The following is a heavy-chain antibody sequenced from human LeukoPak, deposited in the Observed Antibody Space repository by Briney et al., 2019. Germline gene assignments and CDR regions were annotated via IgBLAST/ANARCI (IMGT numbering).Heavy chain of an antibody. D-gene: IGHD7-27*01. CDR2: ISGGSSFT. J-gene: IGHJ3*02. CDR1: GFSFSSFS. CDR3: ARDGDKDAFDI. Sequence: GGSLRLSCAASGFSFSSFSMNWVRQAPGKGLEWVSYISGGSSFTYYADSVKGRFTISRDNAKNSLYLQMNSLRAEDTAVYYCARDGDKDAFDIWGQGTMVTVSS. V-gene: IGHV3-21*01.